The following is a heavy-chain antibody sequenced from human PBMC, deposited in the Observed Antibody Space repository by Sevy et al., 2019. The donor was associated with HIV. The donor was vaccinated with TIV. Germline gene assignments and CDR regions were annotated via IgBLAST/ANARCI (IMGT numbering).Heavy chain of an antibody. J-gene: IGHJ6*02. V-gene: IGHV1-69*13. Sequence: ASVKVSCKASGGTFSSYAISWVRQAPGQGLEWMGGIIPIFGTANYAQKFQGRVTITADESTSTAYMELSSLRSEDTAVYYCARLTAVAGTRVEDYYYYGMDVWGQRTTVTVSS. CDR1: GGTFSSYA. CDR3: ARLTAVAGTRVEDYYYYGMDV. D-gene: IGHD6-19*01. CDR2: IIPIFGTA.